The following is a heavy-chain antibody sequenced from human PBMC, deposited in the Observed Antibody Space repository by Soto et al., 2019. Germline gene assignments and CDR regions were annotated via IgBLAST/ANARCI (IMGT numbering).Heavy chain of an antibody. D-gene: IGHD5-18*01. V-gene: IGHV1-69*13. J-gene: IGHJ6*02. CDR3: ARDRYSYGYGRHYYYYGMDV. Sequence: GASVKVSCKASGGTFSSYAISWVRQAPGQGLEWMGGIIPIFGTANYAQKFQGRVTITADESTSTAYMELSSLRSEDTAAYYCARDRYSYGYGRHYYYYGMDVWGQGTTVTVSS. CDR2: IIPIFGTA. CDR1: GGTFSSYA.